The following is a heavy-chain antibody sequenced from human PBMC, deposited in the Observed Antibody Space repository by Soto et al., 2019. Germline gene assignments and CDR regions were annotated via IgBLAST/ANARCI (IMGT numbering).Heavy chain of an antibody. V-gene: IGHV1-69*12. CDR2: INPIYGAL. J-gene: IGHJ4*02. CDR3: AREEGSAAPAFL. Sequence: QVQLVQSGAEVKKPASSVRVSCKASGGTFRSHTISWVRQAPGEGLEWMGGINPIYGALNYAQKFQGRLTITADESTSTTYMELSSLTSEDTAVYYCAREEGSAAPAFLWGQGTLVTVSS. CDR1: GGTFRSHT. D-gene: IGHD6-13*01.